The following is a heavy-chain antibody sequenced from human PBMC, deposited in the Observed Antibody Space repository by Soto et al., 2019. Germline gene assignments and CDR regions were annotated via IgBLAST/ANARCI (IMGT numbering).Heavy chain of an antibody. Sequence: QVQPQESGPGLVKPSETLSLTCTVSGGSISSYYWSWIRQPAGKGLEWIGRIYTSGSTNYNPSLKSRVTMSVDTSKNQFSLKLSSVTAADTAVYYCARNNRHYGSGSYPSGNWFDPWGQGTLVTVSS. V-gene: IGHV4-4*07. CDR3: ARNNRHYGSGSYPSGNWFDP. CDR2: IYTSGST. J-gene: IGHJ5*02. D-gene: IGHD3-10*01. CDR1: GGSISSYY.